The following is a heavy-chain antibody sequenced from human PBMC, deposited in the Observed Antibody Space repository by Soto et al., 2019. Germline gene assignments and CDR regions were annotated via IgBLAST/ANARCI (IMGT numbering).Heavy chain of an antibody. CDR2: ISAYNGNT. D-gene: IGHD4-4*01. V-gene: IGHV1-18*01. Sequence: SVKVSCKASGYTFTSYGISWVRQAPVQGLEWMGWISAYNGNTNYAQKLQGRVTMTTDTSTSTADMELRSLRSDDTAVYYCAREMTTVTYFDYGGQGTMVTVSS. CDR1: GYTFTSYG. CDR3: AREMTTVTYFDY. J-gene: IGHJ4*02.